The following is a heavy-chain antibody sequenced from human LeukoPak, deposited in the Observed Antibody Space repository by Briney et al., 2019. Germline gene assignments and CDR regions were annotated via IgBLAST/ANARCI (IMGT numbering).Heavy chain of an antibody. D-gene: IGHD6-19*01. J-gene: IGHJ6*02. Sequence: PSETLSLTCTVSGGSIDSSGSYWGWLRQPPGKGLEWIGCVYYGGDAYYNPSLKSRFTISADLSKNQFSLSLISVTAADTALYYCARLFSRGWPYYYGLGAWGQGTTVTVSS. V-gene: IGHV4-39*01. CDR2: VYYGGDA. CDR3: ARLFSRGWPYYYGLGA. CDR1: GGSIDSSGSY.